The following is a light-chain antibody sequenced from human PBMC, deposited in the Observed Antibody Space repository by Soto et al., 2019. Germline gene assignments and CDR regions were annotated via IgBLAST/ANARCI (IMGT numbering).Light chain of an antibody. J-gene: IGKJ1*01. CDR3: LQHDTYPRT. Sequence: IHLTHTPSCLCASLLYRFTVTCGSSQGSPTYLAWYQQKPGKAPKLLIYGVSTLQNGVPSRFSGAGSGTEFTLTITSLQPEDFATYYCLQHDTYPRTFGQGTKVDI. CDR1: QGSPTY. V-gene: IGKV1-9*01. CDR2: GVS.